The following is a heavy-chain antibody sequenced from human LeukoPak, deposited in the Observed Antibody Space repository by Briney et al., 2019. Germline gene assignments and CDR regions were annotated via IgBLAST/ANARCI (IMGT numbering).Heavy chain of an antibody. CDR1: GYTFTGYY. V-gene: IGHV1-2*02. CDR3: ARGRLERRVGFFY. CDR2: IDPNSGGT. D-gene: IGHD1-1*01. J-gene: IGHJ4*02. Sequence: ASVKVSCKASGYTFTGYYMHWVRQAPGQGLEWMGGIDPNSGGTNYAQKVQGRVTMTRDTSISTAYMELSRLRSDDAAVYYCARGRLERRVGFFYWGQGTLVTVSS.